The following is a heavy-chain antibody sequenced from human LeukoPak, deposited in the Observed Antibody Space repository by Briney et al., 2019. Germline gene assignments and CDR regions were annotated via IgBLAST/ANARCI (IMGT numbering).Heavy chain of an antibody. J-gene: IGHJ3*02. CDR2: IYYSGST. V-gene: IGHV4-59*08. Sequence: SETLSLTCTVSGGSISGYYWSWIRQPPGKGLEWIGYIYYSGSTNYNPSLKSRVTISVDTSKNQFSLKLSSVTAADTAVYYCARRFVGYDSSWGASDIWGLGTMVTVSS. D-gene: IGHD6-13*01. CDR3: ARRFVGYDSSWGASDI. CDR1: GGSISGYY.